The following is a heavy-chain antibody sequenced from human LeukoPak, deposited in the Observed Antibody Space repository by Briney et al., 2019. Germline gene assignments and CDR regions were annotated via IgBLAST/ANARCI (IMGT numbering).Heavy chain of an antibody. CDR2: IYSSGRT. CDR3: ARQEPIDYGVSQRYNWFDP. CDR1: GGSISYYY. J-gene: IGHJ5*02. V-gene: IGHV4-59*08. Sequence: PSETLSLTCIVSGGSISYYYWSWIRQPPGKGLEWIGYIYSSGRTKYNPSLKCRVTISQDTSKNQFSLRLTSVTAADTAVYYCARQEPIDYGVSQRYNWFDPWGQGTQVTVSS. D-gene: IGHD4-17*01.